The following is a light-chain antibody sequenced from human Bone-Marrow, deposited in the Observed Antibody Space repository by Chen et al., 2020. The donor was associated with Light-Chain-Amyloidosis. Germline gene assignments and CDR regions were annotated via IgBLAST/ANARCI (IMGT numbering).Light chain of an antibody. CDR1: SSDVGGDNH. CDR2: EVT. Sequence: QSALTQPASVSGYPGQSITISCTGTSSDVGGDNHVSWYQQHPDKAPKLMIYEVTNRPSWVPDRFPGSKSDNPASLPISGLQTEDEDDYFCSSYTITSTLVFGSGTRVTVL. J-gene: IGLJ1*01. V-gene: IGLV2-14*01. CDR3: SSYTITSTLV.